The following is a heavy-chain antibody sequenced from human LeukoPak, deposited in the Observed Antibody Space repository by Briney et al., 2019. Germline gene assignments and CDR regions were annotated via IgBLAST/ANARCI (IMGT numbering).Heavy chain of an antibody. D-gene: IGHD3-10*01. CDR2: INPNSGGT. V-gene: IGHV1-2*02. CDR1: GYTFTGYY. CDR3: ARGMGATMVRGGHWD. J-gene: IGHJ4*02. Sequence: ASVKVSCKASGYTFTGYYMHWVRQAPGQGLEWMGWINPNSGGTNYAQKFQGRVTMTRDMSTSTVYMELSSLRSEDTAVYYCARGMGATMVRGGHWDWGQGTLVTVSS.